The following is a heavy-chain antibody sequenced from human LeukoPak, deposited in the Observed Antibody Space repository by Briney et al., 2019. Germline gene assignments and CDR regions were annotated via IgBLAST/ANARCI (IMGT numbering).Heavy chain of an antibody. CDR3: AKDGYDFWSAYHIDL. D-gene: IGHD3-3*01. V-gene: IGHV3-23*01. CDR1: GFTFSNYA. Sequence: HSGGSLRLSCAASGFTFSNYAMNWVRQAPGKGLEWVTAISGSDGSTYYSDSVTGRFTISRDNSKNTLYLQMTSLRTDDTAVYYCAKDGYDFWSAYHIDLWGLGTLVTVSS. J-gene: IGHJ5*02. CDR2: ISGSDGST.